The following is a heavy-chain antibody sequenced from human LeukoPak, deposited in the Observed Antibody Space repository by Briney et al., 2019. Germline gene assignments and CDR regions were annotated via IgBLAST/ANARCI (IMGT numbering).Heavy chain of an antibody. J-gene: IGHJ4*02. Sequence: SVKVSCKASGGTFSSYAISWVRRAPGQGLEWMGRIIPIFGIANYAQKFQGRVTITADKSTSTAYMELSSLRSEDTAVYYCAREGGGYSYGPGVFDYWGQGTLVTVSS. CDR3: AREGGGYSYGPGVFDY. V-gene: IGHV1-69*04. CDR2: IIPIFGIA. CDR1: GGTFSSYA. D-gene: IGHD5-18*01.